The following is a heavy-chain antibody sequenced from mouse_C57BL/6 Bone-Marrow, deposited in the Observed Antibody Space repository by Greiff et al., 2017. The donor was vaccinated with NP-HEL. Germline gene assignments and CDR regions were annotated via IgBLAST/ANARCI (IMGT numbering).Heavy chain of an antibody. Sequence: EVQLQQSGPELVKPGASVKISCKASGYTFTDYYMNWVKQSHGKSLEWIGDINPNNGGTSYNQKFKGKATLTVDKSSSTAYMELRSLTSEDSAVYYCAREGTYYSTWFAYWGQGTLVTVSA. CDR2: INPNNGGT. D-gene: IGHD2-10*01. CDR1: GYTFTDYY. V-gene: IGHV1-26*01. J-gene: IGHJ3*01. CDR3: AREGTYYSTWFAY.